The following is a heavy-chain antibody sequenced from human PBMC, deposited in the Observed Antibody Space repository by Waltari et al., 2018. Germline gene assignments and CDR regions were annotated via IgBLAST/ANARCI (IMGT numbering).Heavy chain of an antibody. CDR3: ARDVDSNPEGTY. D-gene: IGHD1-1*01. J-gene: IGHJ4*02. CDR2: ISGRSERI. CDR1: GFTFRRYA. V-gene: IGHV3-23*01. Sequence: EVHLLESGGGLVQPGGSLRLSCAASGFTFRRYAMNWVRQAPGKGLWWVSSISGRSERINYADSVKGRFTISRDNSKNTLYLQMDGLRDEDTAVYYCARDVDSNPEGTYWGQGTLVTVSS.